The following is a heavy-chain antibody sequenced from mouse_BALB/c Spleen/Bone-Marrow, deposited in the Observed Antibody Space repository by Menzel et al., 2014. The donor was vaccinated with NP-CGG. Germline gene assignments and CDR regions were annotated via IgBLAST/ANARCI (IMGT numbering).Heavy chain of an antibody. Sequence: VKLVESGAELMKPGASVKISCKATGYTFSSYWIEWVKQRPGHGLEWIGEILPGSGSTNYNEKFKGKATFTADTSSNTAYMQLGSLTSEDSAVYYCARREVSYYYDYWGQGTTLTVSS. CDR1: GYTFSSYW. CDR3: ARREVSYYYDY. CDR2: ILPGSGST. J-gene: IGHJ2*01. D-gene: IGHD2-12*01. V-gene: IGHV1-9*01.